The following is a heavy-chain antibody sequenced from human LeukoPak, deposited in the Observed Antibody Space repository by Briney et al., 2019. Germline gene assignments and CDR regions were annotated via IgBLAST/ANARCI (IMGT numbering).Heavy chain of an antibody. D-gene: IGHD6-19*01. Sequence: PGGSLRLSCAASGFTFSSYWMSWVRQAPGKGLEWVANIKQDGSEKYYVDSVKGRFTISRDNAKNSLYLQMSSLRAEDTAVYYCAREQWLDETDYWGQGTLVTVSS. J-gene: IGHJ4*02. CDR2: IKQDGSEK. CDR1: GFTFSSYW. V-gene: IGHV3-7*04. CDR3: AREQWLDETDY.